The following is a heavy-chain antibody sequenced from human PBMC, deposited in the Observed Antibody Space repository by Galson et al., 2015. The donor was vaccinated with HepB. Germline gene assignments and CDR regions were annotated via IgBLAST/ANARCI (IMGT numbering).Heavy chain of an antibody. V-gene: IGHV4-61*01. Sequence: ETLSLTCTVSGDSISNSNYYWAWIRQPPGKGLEWIGYIYNSGSTNYNPSLKSRVTISVDTAKNQFSLKLRSVTAADTAVYYCTRDMRPFTSGWRAFDIWGQGTMVTVSS. CDR1: GDSISNSNYY. CDR3: TRDMRPFTSGWRAFDI. CDR2: IYNSGST. J-gene: IGHJ3*02. D-gene: IGHD6-19*01.